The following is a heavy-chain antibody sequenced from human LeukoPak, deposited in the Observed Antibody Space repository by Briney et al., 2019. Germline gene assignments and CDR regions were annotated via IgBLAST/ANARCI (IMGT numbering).Heavy chain of an antibody. D-gene: IGHD1-1*01. CDR3: AKGLEVESRLDS. V-gene: IGHV3-69-1*01. CDR2: ISRLGT. Sequence: PGGSLRLSCSASGFIYSAYSMYWARQAQGKGLEWVSGISRLGTFYSDSVKGRFTISRDNSRNTLFLQMNRLTVDDTAVYYCAKGLEVESRLDSWGPGTLVTVSS. J-gene: IGHJ4*02. CDR1: GFIYSAYS.